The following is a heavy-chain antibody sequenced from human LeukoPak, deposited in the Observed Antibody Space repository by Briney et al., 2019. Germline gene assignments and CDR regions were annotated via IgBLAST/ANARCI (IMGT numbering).Heavy chain of an antibody. V-gene: IGHV1-8*01. J-gene: IGHJ6*03. CDR3: ARAGVGVVVPAAAYYYYYYMDV. CDR2: MNPNSGNT. D-gene: IGHD2-2*01. Sequence: ASVKVSCKASGYTFTSYDINWVRQATGQGLEWMGWMNPNSGNTGYAQKFQGRVTMTRNTSISTAYMELSSLRSEDTAVYYCARAGVGVVVPAAAYYYYYYMDVWGKGTTVIVSS. CDR1: GYTFTSYD.